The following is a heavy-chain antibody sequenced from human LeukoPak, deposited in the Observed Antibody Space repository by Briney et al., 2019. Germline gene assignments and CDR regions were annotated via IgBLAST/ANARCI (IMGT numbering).Heavy chain of an antibody. Sequence: GGSLRLSCAASGFTFSSHSMNWVRQAPGKGLEWVSYISSDSSTIYYADSVKGRFTISRDNVKNSLYLQMNSLRAEDTAVYYCVRDGTVRGKNGCFDYWGQGTLVTVSS. D-gene: IGHD3-10*01. J-gene: IGHJ4*02. CDR1: GFTFSSHS. V-gene: IGHV3-48*04. CDR3: VRDGTVRGKNGCFDY. CDR2: ISSDSSTI.